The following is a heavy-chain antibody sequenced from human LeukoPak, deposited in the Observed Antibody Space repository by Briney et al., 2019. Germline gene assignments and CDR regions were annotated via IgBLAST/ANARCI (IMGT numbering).Heavy chain of an antibody. D-gene: IGHD3-22*01. Sequence: GRSLRLSCAASGFTFDDYTMHWVRHAPGKGLEWVSGISWNSGSIGYADSVKGRFTISRDNAKNSLYLQMNSLRAEDTALYYCAKDMWADSSGSYDYWGQGTLVTVSS. CDR2: ISWNSGSI. J-gene: IGHJ4*02. CDR1: GFTFDDYT. CDR3: AKDMWADSSGSYDY. V-gene: IGHV3-9*01.